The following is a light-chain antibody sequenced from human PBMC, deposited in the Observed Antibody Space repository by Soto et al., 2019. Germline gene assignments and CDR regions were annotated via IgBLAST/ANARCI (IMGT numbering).Light chain of an antibody. CDR1: QSVRNTY. Sequence: EIVLTQSPGTLSLSPGERATLSCRASQSVRNTYVAWYQQRPGQAPRLLVSGASSRATGIPDRYSGSGSGTDFTHTINRLEPEDFAVYFCQQYGESPPTFGGGTKVEIK. V-gene: IGKV3-20*01. CDR3: QQYGESPPT. CDR2: GAS. J-gene: IGKJ4*01.